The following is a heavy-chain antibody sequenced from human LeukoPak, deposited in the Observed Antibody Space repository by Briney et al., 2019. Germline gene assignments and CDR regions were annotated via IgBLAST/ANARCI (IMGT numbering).Heavy chain of an antibody. V-gene: IGHV1-69*13. D-gene: IGHD2/OR15-2a*01. CDR2: IIPIFGTA. J-gene: IGHJ6*03. Sequence: SVKVSCKASGGTFSSYAISWVRQAPGQGLEWMGGIIPIFGTANYAQKFQGRVTITADESTSTAYMELSSLRSEDTAVYYCARGSGQTASGLFYFPYVDVWGKGTPGTVSS. CDR1: GGTFSSYA. CDR3: ARGSGQTASGLFYFPYVDV.